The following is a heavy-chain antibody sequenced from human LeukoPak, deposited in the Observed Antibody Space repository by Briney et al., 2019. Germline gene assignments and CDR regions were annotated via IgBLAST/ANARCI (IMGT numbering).Heavy chain of an antibody. J-gene: IGHJ3*02. CDR1: GASISSSDYY. V-gene: IGHV4-39*01. Sequence: SETLSLTCTVSGASISSSDYYWGWIRQPPGKGLEWIGSIYYSGRTYYNPPLKSRVTISEDTSKNQFSLKLSSVTAADTAVYYCARHRTAINRYGPYDAFDIWGPGTIVTVSS. CDR2: IYYSGRT. CDR3: ARHRTAINRYGPYDAFDI. D-gene: IGHD5-18*01.